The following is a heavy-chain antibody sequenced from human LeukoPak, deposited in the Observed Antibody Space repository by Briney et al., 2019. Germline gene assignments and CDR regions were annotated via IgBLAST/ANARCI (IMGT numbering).Heavy chain of an antibody. CDR1: GFTFSSYA. V-gene: IGHV3-23*01. D-gene: IGHD6-19*01. CDR3: AKRIAVAGAYFDY. Sequence: GGSLRLSCAASGFTFSSYAMSWVRQAPGKGLEWVSAISGSGGSTYYADSVKGRFTISRDNSKNTLYLRMNSLRAEDTAVYYCAKRIAVAGAYFDYWGQGTLVTVSS. CDR2: ISGSGGST. J-gene: IGHJ4*02.